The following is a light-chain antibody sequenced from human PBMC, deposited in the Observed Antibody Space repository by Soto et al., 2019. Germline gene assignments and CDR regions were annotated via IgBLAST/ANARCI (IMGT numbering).Light chain of an antibody. Sequence: DIVMTQSPDSLAVSLGXXXTINCKSSQSVLYSSNNKNYLAWYQQKPGQPPKLLIYWASTRESGVPDRFSGSGSGTDFTLTISSLQAEDVAVYYCQQYYSTPLFGQGTKLEIK. CDR3: QQYYSTPL. J-gene: IGKJ2*01. V-gene: IGKV4-1*01. CDR1: QSVLYSSNNKNY. CDR2: WAS.